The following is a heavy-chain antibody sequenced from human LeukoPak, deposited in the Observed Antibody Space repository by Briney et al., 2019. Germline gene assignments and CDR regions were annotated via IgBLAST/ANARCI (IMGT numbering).Heavy chain of an antibody. CDR1: GFTFSSYA. CDR3: ARDVYDFDSYWYFDL. CDR2: ISYDGSNE. V-gene: IGHV3-30-3*01. D-gene: IGHD5/OR15-5a*01. Sequence: GGSLRLSCAASGFTFSSYAMHWVRQAPGKGLEWVAVISYDGSNEYYADSVKGRLTISRDNSKNTLYLQVNSPRPEDTAVYYCARDVYDFDSYWYFDLWGRGTLVTVSS. J-gene: IGHJ2*01.